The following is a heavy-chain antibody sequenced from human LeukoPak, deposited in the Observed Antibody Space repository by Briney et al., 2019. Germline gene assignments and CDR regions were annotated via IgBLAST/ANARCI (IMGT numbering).Heavy chain of an antibody. J-gene: IGHJ4*02. CDR3: ARDWGSWDFDF. V-gene: IGHV3-21*01. CDR1: GFTHNHYS. CDR2: INHFCRYI. Sequence: GGSLRLSRAASGFTHNHYSMNWVRQARGKGLEGVSSINHFCRYIHYSDSVKGRFNISRDNAKNSLYLQMNSLRAEDTAVHFCARDWGSWDFDFWGQGTLVTVSS. D-gene: IGHD6-13*01.